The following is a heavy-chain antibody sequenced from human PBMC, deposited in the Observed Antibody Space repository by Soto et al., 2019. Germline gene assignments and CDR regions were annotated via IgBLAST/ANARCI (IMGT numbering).Heavy chain of an antibody. Sequence: QVPLVQSGAEVKKPGSSVKVSCKASGGTFSSYAISWVRQAPGQGLEWMGGIIPIFGTANYAQKFQGRVTITADESTSTAYMELSSLRSEDTAVYYCAGNYYGSGSYSDYYYYGMDVWGQGTTVTVSS. V-gene: IGHV1-69*01. CDR2: IIPIFGTA. J-gene: IGHJ6*02. D-gene: IGHD3-10*01. CDR1: GGTFSSYA. CDR3: AGNYYGSGSYSDYYYYGMDV.